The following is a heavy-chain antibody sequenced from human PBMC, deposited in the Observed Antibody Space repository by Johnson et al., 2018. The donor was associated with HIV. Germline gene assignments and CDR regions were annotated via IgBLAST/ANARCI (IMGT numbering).Heavy chain of an antibody. J-gene: IGHJ3*02. D-gene: IGHD1-26*01. Sequence: VQLVESGGGLVQPGGSLRLSCAASGFTVSSNYMSWVRQAPGKGLEWVSVIYSGGSTYYADSVKGRLTIYRDNSKNTLYLQMNSLRAEDTAVYYCARERDSGSYVDAFDIWGQGTMVTVSS. CDR1: GFTVSSNY. V-gene: IGHV3-66*02. CDR3: ARERDSGSYVDAFDI. CDR2: IYSGGST.